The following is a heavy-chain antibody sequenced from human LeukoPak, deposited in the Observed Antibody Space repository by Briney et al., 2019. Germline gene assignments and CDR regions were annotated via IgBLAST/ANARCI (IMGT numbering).Heavy chain of an antibody. V-gene: IGHV4-59*08. J-gene: IGHJ4*02. CDR2: IYYSGST. D-gene: IGHD3-22*01. Sequence: SETLSLTCTVSGGSISSHYWSWIRQPPGKGLEWIGYIYYSGSTNYNPSLKSRVTISVDTSKNQFSLKLSSVTAADTAVYYCARLATYYYDSSGSPGGRYFDYWGQGTLVTVSS. CDR1: GGSISSHY. CDR3: ARLATYYYDSSGSPGGRYFDY.